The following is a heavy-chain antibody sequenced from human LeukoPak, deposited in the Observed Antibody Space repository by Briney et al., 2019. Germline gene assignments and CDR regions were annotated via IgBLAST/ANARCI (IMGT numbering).Heavy chain of an antibody. CDR1: GGSISSGGYY. Sequence: SETLSLTCTVSGGSISSGGYYWSWIRQHPGKGLEWIGYIYYSGSTYYNPSLKSRVTISVDTSKNQFSLKLSSVTAADTAVYYCARESYDGPVSAFDIWGQGTMVTVSS. CDR2: IYYSGST. CDR3: ARESYDGPVSAFDI. V-gene: IGHV4-31*03. J-gene: IGHJ3*02. D-gene: IGHD5-12*01.